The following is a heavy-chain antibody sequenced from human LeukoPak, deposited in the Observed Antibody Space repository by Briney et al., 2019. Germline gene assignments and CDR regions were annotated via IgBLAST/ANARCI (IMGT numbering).Heavy chain of an antibody. J-gene: IGHJ6*03. CDR3: AKLGGHPLHNYYVGV. D-gene: IGHD3-16*01. V-gene: IGHV3-23*01. CDR2: ILDSGYST. Sequence: PWGSLRLSCAASGFTFSSYSMNWVRQAPGKGLEWVSGILDSGYSTYYANSVKGRFTISRDNSNNTLYLQMNSLRAEDTAVYYCAKLGGHPLHNYYVGVWGKGTTVAVSS. CDR1: GFTFSSYS.